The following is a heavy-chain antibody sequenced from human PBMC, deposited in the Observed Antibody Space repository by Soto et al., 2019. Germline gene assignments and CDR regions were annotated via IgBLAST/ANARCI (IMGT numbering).Heavy chain of an antibody. CDR1: GYTFTSYG. CDR3: ARGPRYCSSTSCFSGVTWFDP. J-gene: IGHJ5*02. V-gene: IGHV1-18*04. Sequence: QVQLVQSGAEVKKPGASVKVSCKASGYTFTSYGISWVRQAPGQGLEWMGWISSYKGNTNYAQKVQGRVTMTTDKSTSTTYMELRSLRSDDTAVYYCARGPRYCSSTSCFSGVTWFDPWGQGTLVTVSS. CDR2: ISSYKGNT. D-gene: IGHD2-2*01.